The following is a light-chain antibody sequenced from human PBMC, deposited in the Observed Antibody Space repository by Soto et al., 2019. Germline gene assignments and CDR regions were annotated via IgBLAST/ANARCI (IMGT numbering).Light chain of an antibody. CDR3: SSYTSDSSYV. CDR1: STDFVSYNR. Sequence: QSALTQPPSVSGSPGQSVTISCTGTSTDFVSYNRVSWYQQPPGTAPKLMIYEVSKRPSGVPDRFSGSKSGNTASLTISGLQAADEADYYCSSYTSDSSYVFGSGTKVTVL. CDR2: EVS. J-gene: IGLJ1*01. V-gene: IGLV2-18*02.